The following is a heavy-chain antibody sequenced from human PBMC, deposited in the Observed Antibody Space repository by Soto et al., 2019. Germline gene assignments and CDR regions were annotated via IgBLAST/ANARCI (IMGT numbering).Heavy chain of an antibody. Sequence: SVKVSCKASGYTFTSYGISWVRQAPGQGLEWMGGIIPIFGTANYAQKFQGRVTITADKSTSTAYMELSSLRSEDTAVYYCASVEMATITGPPNLFYFGYWGQGTLVTVSS. V-gene: IGHV1-69*06. D-gene: IGHD5-12*01. CDR1: GYTFTSYG. CDR3: ASVEMATITGPPNLFYFGY. J-gene: IGHJ4*02. CDR2: IIPIFGTA.